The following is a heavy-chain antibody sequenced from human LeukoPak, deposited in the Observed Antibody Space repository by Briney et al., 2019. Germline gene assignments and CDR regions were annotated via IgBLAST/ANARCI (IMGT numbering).Heavy chain of an antibody. CDR1: GGSISSSSYY. J-gene: IGHJ6*03. D-gene: IGHD2-2*01. CDR2: IYYSGST. Sequence: PSETLSLTCTVSGGSISSSSYYWGWIRQPPGKGLEWIGSIYYSGSTYYNPSLKSRVTISVDTSKNQFSLKLSSVTAADTAVYYCARGVFPRRRAAMTYYYYYMDVWGKGTTVTISS. CDR3: ARGVFPRRRAAMTYYYYYMDV. V-gene: IGHV4-39*01.